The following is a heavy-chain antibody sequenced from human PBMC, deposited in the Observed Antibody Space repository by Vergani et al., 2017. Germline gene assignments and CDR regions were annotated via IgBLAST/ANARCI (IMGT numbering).Heavy chain of an antibody. Sequence: QVQLVQSGSELKKPGASVKVSCKASGYTFTGYYMHWVRQAPGQGLEWMGWINPNSGGTNYAQKFQGRVTMTRDTSISTAYMELSRLRSDDTAVYYCARRLGYCSSTSCLNWFDPWGQGTLVTVSS. CDR2: INPNSGGT. V-gene: IGHV1-2*02. D-gene: IGHD2-2*03. J-gene: IGHJ5*02. CDR1: GYTFTGYY. CDR3: ARRLGYCSSTSCLNWFDP.